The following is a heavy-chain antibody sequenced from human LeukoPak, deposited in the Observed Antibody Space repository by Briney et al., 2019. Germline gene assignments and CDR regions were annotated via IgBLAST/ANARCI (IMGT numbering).Heavy chain of an antibody. Sequence: KSSETLSLTCAVYGGSFSGYYWSWIRQPPGKGLEWLGEINHSGSTNYNPSLKSRVTISVDTSKNQFSLKLTSVTASDTALYYWAREGRGYKNYFFDYWGQGTLVSVSS. D-gene: IGHD5-18*01. CDR2: INHSGST. J-gene: IGHJ4*02. CDR3: AREGRGYKNYFFDY. CDR1: GGSFSGYY. V-gene: IGHV4-34*01.